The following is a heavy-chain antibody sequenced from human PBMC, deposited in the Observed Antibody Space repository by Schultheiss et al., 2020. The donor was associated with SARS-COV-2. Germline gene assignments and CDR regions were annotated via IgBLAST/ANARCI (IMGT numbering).Heavy chain of an antibody. CDR2: IYYSGGT. V-gene: IGHV4-59*12. J-gene: IGHJ5*02. CDR1: GGSISSYY. Sequence: SQTLSLTCTVSGGSISSYYWSWIRQPPGKGLEWIGYIYYSGGTNYNPSLKSRVTISLDTSESQFYLKLSSVTAADTAVYYCARDVDFPGRFDPWGQGTLVTVSS. CDR3: ARDVDFPGRFDP.